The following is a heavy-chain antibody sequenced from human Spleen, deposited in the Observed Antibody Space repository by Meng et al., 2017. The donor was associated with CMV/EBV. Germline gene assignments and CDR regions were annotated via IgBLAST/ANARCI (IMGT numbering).Heavy chain of an antibody. CDR3: ARGPYCNNGVCYSSWFDP. J-gene: IGHJ5*02. CDR2: MNPKSGST. Sequence: YTFSSYDINWVRQATGQGLEWMGWMNPKSGSTLHSQKFQGRVTMTRNTSISTVYMELSSLRSEDTAVYYCARGPYCNNGVCYSSWFDPWGQGTLVTVSS. CDR1: YTFSSYD. V-gene: IGHV1-8*01. D-gene: IGHD2-8*01.